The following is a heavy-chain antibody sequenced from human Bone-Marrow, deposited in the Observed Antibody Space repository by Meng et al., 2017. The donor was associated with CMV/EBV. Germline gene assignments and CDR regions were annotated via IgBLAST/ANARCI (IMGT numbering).Heavy chain of an antibody. J-gene: IGHJ6*02. CDR2: ICAYNGNT. CDR1: GYTFTSYG. V-gene: IGHV1-18*01. Sequence: ASVKVSCKASGYTFTSYGISWVRQAPGQGLEWMGWICAYNGNTNYAQKLQGRVTMTTDTSTSTAYMELRSLRSDDTAVYYCAREGSSIPNYYYYHGMDVWGQGTTVTVSS. D-gene: IGHD6-13*01. CDR3: AREGSSIPNYYYYHGMDV.